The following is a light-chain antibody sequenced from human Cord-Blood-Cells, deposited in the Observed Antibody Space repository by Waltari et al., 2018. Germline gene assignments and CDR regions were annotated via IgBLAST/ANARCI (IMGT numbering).Light chain of an antibody. CDR3: QSYDSSLSGSV. Sequence: QSVLTQPPSVSGAPGQRVTISCTGSSSHIGAGYDVHWYQQLPGTAPNLLIYGNSNRPSGVPDRFSGSKSCTSASLAITGLQAEDEADYYCQSYDSSLSGSVFGGGTKLTVL. J-gene: IGLJ2*01. CDR2: GNS. CDR1: SSHIGAGYD. V-gene: IGLV1-40*01.